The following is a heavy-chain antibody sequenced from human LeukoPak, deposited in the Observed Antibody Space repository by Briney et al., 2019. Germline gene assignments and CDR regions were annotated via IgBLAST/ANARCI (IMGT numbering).Heavy chain of an antibody. J-gene: IGHJ4*02. V-gene: IGHV4-34*01. CDR2: NNHSGST. CDR1: GGSFSGYY. Sequence: SETLSLTCAVYGGSFSGYYWSWVRQPPGKGLEWIGENNHSGSTNYNPSLKSRVTISVDTSKNQFSLKLSSVTAADTAVYYCARVLRRRYYFDYWGQGTLVTVSS. CDR3: ARVLRRRYYFDY. D-gene: IGHD4/OR15-4a*01.